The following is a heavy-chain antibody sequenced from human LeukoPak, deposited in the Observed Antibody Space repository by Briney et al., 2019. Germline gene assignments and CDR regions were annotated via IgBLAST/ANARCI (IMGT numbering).Heavy chain of an antibody. CDR1: GFTFSTYT. J-gene: IGHJ4*02. Sequence: GGSLRLPCAASGFTFSTYTMQWVRQAPGKGPEHVSFITGTGRTTHYADSVKGRFSISRDNSKSMLYLQMGSLRPEDTAVYYCARERAGYYYDFWGQGTLVTVSS. D-gene: IGHD6-13*01. V-gene: IGHV3-64*02. CDR2: ITGTGRTT. CDR3: ARERAGYYYDF.